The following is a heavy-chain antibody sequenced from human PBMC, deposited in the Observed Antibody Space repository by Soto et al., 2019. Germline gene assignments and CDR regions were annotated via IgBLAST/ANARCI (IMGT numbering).Heavy chain of an antibody. J-gene: IGHJ6*02. V-gene: IGHV3-33*01. Sequence: GGSLRLSCAASGLNFNNYGMHWVRQAPGKGLEWVAFIWYDGSKKYYADSVKGRFTISRDNSKNTLYLQMSSLRAEDTSVYYCARGEHIVVVNSNLYYSGLDVWGQGTTVTVSS. CDR3: ARGEHIVVVNSNLYYSGLDV. CDR2: IWYDGSKK. CDR1: GLNFNNYG. D-gene: IGHD2-21*01.